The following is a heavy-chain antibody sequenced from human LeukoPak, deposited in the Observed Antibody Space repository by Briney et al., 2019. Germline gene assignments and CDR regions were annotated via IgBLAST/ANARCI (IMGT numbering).Heavy chain of an antibody. CDR1: GFTLSRYS. D-gene: IGHD3-10*01. J-gene: IGHJ4*02. CDR3: ASILLWYVYDY. Sequence: PGGSLRLSCAASGFTLSRYSMNWVRQAPGEGLEWVSAISDSGGSTYYTDSVKGRFTISRDNSKNALYLQMNSLRAEDTAVYYCASILLWYVYDYWGQGTLVTVSS. CDR2: ISDSGGST. V-gene: IGHV3-23*01.